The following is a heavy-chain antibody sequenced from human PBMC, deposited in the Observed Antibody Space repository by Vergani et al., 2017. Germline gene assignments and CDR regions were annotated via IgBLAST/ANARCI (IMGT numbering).Heavy chain of an antibody. Sequence: QLQESGPGLVQPSETLSLTCSVSGGSISSSGYYWSWIRQPPGKGLEWMGYVSFRGDTLYDPSVKGRMTISLNTSSNQFSLYLTSVTAADTAVYYCARSRIYYGAGSPDYWGQGTLVTVSS. V-gene: IGHV4-61*08. CDR2: VSFRGDT. CDR3: ARSRIYYGAGSPDY. J-gene: IGHJ4*02. CDR1: GGSISSSGYY. D-gene: IGHD3-10*01.